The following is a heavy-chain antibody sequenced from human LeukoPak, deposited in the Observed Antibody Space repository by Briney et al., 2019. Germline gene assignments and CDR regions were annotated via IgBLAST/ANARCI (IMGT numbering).Heavy chain of an antibody. V-gene: IGHV3-23*01. D-gene: IGHD6-19*01. CDR3: AKVYSSGWYQVNNWFDP. Sequence: GESLRLSCAASGFTFSSYAMSWVRQAPGKGLEWVSAISGSGGSTYYADSVKGRFTISRDNSKNTLYLQMNSLRAEDTAVYYCAKVYSSGWYQVNNWFDPWGQGTLVTVSS. CDR2: ISGSGGST. CDR1: GFTFSSYA. J-gene: IGHJ5*02.